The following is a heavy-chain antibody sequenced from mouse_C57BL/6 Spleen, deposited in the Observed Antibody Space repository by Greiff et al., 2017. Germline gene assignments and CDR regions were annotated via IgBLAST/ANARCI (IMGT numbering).Heavy chain of an antibody. V-gene: IGHV1-53*01. CDR3: ARYCGSNSFDV. CDR2: INPSNGGN. J-gene: IGHJ1*03. D-gene: IGHD1-1*01. CDR1: GYTFTSYW. Sequence: VQLQQPGTELVTPGASVKLSCKASGYTFTSYWMHWVKQRPGQGLEWLGNINPSNGGNNYNEKFKSKATLTVDKSSSTAYMQLSSLTSEDTAVYYCARYCGSNSFDVWGTGTTVTVSS.